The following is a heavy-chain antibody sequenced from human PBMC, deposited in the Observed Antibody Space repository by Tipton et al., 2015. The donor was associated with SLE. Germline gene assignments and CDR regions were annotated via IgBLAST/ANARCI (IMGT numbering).Heavy chain of an antibody. CDR3: ARLTPWGYDY. V-gene: IGHV4-39*07. D-gene: IGHD7-27*01. J-gene: IGHJ4*02. CDR1: GDTIDGNTYF. Sequence: TLSLTCTVPGDTIDGNTYFWDWIRQPPGKGLMLIGSISYSGATSYNPSLKSRVTISVDTSKNQFSLSLISVTAADTAAYYCARLTPWGYDYWGPGMLVTVSS. CDR2: ISYSGAT.